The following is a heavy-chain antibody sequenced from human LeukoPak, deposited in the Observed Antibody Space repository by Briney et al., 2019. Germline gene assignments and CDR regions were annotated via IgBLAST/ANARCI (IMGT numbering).Heavy chain of an antibody. D-gene: IGHD5-18*01. CDR3: ARVDTAMVAGGGDY. CDR1: GYTFTGYY. Sequence: ASVKVSCKASGYTFTGYYMHWVRQAPGQGLEWMGWINPNSGGTNYAQKFQGRVTMTRDTSLSTAYMELSRLRSDDTAVYYCARVDTAMVAGGGDYWGQGTLVTVSS. CDR2: INPNSGGT. V-gene: IGHV1-2*02. J-gene: IGHJ4*02.